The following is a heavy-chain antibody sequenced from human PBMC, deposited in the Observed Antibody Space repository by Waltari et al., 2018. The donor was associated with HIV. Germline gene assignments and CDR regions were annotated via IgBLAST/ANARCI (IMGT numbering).Heavy chain of an antibody. Sequence: QVKLQQWGSGLLKPSETLSLTCAVYGGSIGGYYWSWLRQSPEKRLEWIAEINHSGDTKDNPALMRRVVISIDPSKNQFSLNMTSVTVADAGIYFCATRPQKIGRPFDFWGQGTPVTVS. J-gene: IGHJ4*02. CDR3: ATRPQKIGRPFDF. D-gene: IGHD1-1*01. CDR2: INHSGDT. CDR1: GGSIGGYY. V-gene: IGHV4-34*02.